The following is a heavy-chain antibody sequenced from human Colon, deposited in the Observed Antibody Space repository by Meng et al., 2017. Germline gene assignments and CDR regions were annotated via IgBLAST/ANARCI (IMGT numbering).Heavy chain of an antibody. CDR3: ARDTDVYSSTWYRRLDD. D-gene: IGHD6-13*01. CDR1: GGSISSSSYY. CDR2: IYYSGNT. Sequence: GSLRLSCTVPGGSISSSSYYWGWIRQPPGKGLEWIGSIYYSGNTYYNLSLKSRVTISVDTSKNQFSLRLSSVTAANTAVYYCARDTDVYSSTWYRRLDDWGQGTLVTVSS. J-gene: IGHJ4*02. V-gene: IGHV4-39*07.